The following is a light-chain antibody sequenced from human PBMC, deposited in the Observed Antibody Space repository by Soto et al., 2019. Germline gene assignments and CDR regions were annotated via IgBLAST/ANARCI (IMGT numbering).Light chain of an antibody. V-gene: IGLV2-11*01. Sequence: QSALTQPRSVSGSPGQSVTISCTGTSSDVGGYNYVSWYQQHPGKAPKLMIYDVSKRPSGVPDSFSGFKSGNTASLTISGLQAEDEADYYCCSYAGSYTLYVFGTGTKLTVL. CDR3: CSYAGSYTLYV. CDR2: DVS. CDR1: SSDVGGYNY. J-gene: IGLJ1*01.